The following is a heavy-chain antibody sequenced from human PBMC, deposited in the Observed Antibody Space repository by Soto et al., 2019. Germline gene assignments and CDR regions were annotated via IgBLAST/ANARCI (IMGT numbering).Heavy chain of an antibody. CDR1: GYTFTSYG. D-gene: IGHD2-2*01. CDR3: ARDSSESQLLFPLAAFDI. J-gene: IGHJ3*02. CDR2: ISAYNGNT. Sequence: ASVKVSCKASGYTFTSYGISWVRQAPGQGLEWMGWISAYNGNTNYAQKLQGRVTMTTDTSTSTAYMELRSLRSDDTAVYYCARDSSESQLLFPLAAFDIWGQGTMVTVSS. V-gene: IGHV1-18*01.